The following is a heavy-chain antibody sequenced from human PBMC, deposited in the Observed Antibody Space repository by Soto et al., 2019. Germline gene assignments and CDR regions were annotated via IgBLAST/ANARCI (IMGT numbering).Heavy chain of an antibody. V-gene: IGHV3-7*01. D-gene: IGHD2-15*01. CDR3: SRDRGYCSGGTCYCVLDS. CDR2: IKHDGSET. J-gene: IGHJ4*02. CDR1: GFTFSTYY. Sequence: EVQLVESGGGLAQPGGSLRLSCAATGFTFSTYYMNWVRQAPGKGLEWVANIKHDGSETNYVDSVKGRFTISRDNAKSSLYLQMNSLGAEDTAVYYCSRDRGYCSGGTCYCVLDSWGQGTLVTVSS.